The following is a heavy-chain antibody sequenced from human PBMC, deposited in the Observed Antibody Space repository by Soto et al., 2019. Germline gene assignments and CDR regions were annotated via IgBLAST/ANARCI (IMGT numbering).Heavy chain of an antibody. D-gene: IGHD2-2*01. V-gene: IGHV3-33*01. CDR2: IWCDGSNK. J-gene: IGHJ4*02. CDR3: ARGEKCSIDFDY. Sequence: QVQLVESGGGVVQPGRSLRLSCAASGFTFSSHGMHWVRQAPGKGLEWVAVIWCDGSNKYYADSVKGRFTISRDNSKNALYLQSISLRAEDRAVYYFARGEKCSIDFDYWGQGTLVTVSS. CDR1: GFTFSSHG.